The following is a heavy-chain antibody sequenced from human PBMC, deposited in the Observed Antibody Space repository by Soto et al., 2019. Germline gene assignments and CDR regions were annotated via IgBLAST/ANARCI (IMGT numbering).Heavy chain of an antibody. D-gene: IGHD1-26*01. CDR1: GGSITNYY. V-gene: IGHV4-59*12. Sequence: QVQLQESGPGLVKPSETLSLMCTVSGGSITNYYWSWVRQSPSKGLEWIGYVSASGSTKYNPPLKSRVTISVDTSKNQFSLKLTSLTAADTAVYYCARERVGHSAMDVWGQGTTVTVSS. CDR2: VSASGST. J-gene: IGHJ6*02. CDR3: ARERVGHSAMDV.